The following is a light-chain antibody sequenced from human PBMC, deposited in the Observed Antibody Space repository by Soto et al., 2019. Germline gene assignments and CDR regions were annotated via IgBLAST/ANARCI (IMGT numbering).Light chain of an antibody. CDR1: QGIRND. Sequence: AIQMTQSPSSLSASVGDRVTITCRASQGIRNDLGWYQQKPGKAPKLLIYAASSLQSGVPSRFSGSGSGTDFTLTISSLQTEDFASYYWLQDYYFPYTFGQGTKLEIK. CDR2: AAS. CDR3: LQDYYFPYT. V-gene: IGKV1-6*01. J-gene: IGKJ2*01.